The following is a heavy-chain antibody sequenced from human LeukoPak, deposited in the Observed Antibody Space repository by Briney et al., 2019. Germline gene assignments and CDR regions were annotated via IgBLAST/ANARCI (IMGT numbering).Heavy chain of an antibody. CDR2: INPNSGGT. J-gene: IGHJ4*02. D-gene: IGHD2/OR15-2a*01. Sequence: ASVKVSCKASGYTFTGYYLHWVRQAPGQGLEWMGWINPNSGGTNYAQKFQGRVTMTRDASMSTAYMELTRLTSDDTAVYYCVREGEGPLSKDFDYWGQGTLVTVSS. CDR3: VREGEGPLSKDFDY. CDR1: GYTFTGYY. V-gene: IGHV1-2*02.